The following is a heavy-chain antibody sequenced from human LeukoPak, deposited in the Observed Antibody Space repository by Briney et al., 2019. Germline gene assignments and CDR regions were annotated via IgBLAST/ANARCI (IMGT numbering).Heavy chain of an antibody. Sequence: HPGGSLGLSCAASGFTVSSNYMSWVRQAPGKGLEWVSVIYSGGSTYYADSVKGRFTISRDNSKNTLYLQMNSLRAEDTAVYYCASMGYWGQGTLVTVSS. CDR1: GFTVSSNY. D-gene: IGHD3-10*01. V-gene: IGHV3-53*01. CDR3: ASMGY. CDR2: IYSGGST. J-gene: IGHJ4*02.